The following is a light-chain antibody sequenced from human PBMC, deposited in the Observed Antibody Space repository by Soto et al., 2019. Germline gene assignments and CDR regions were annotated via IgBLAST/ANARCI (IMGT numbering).Light chain of an antibody. Sequence: QSVLTQPRSVSWSPGQSVTISCTGTSSNVGGYNYVSWCQQHPGKVPKLLIYDVSKRPSGVPDRFSGSKSGNTASLTISGLQAEDEADYYCCSYEGIYTSYVFGTGTKVTVL. J-gene: IGLJ1*01. CDR2: DVS. CDR3: CSYEGIYTSYV. V-gene: IGLV2-11*01. CDR1: SSNVGGYNY.